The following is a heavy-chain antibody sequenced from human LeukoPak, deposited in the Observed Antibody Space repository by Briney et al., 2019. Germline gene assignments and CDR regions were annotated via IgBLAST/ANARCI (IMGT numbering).Heavy chain of an antibody. Sequence: GGSLRLSCAASGFTFSSYWMHWVRQAPGKGLGWVSRINSDGSSTNYAETVKGRVTISRDKAKNTLYLQMNSLRAEDTAVYYCARDPHDYVWGSYRTSGMDVWGQGTTVTVSS. V-gene: IGHV3-74*01. CDR3: ARDPHDYVWGSYRTSGMDV. CDR1: GFTFSSYW. CDR2: INSDGSST. D-gene: IGHD3-16*02. J-gene: IGHJ6*02.